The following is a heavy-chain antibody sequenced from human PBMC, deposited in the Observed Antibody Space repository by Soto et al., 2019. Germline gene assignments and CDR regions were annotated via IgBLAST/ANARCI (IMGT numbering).Heavy chain of an antibody. V-gene: IGHV1-18*01. D-gene: IGHD2-8*01. CDR1: GYTFTSYG. CDR3: ARDAGEYCTTGVCSYNKFDY. J-gene: IGHJ4*02. Sequence: GASVKVSCKASGYTFTSYGISWVRQAPGQGLEWMGWISAYNGNTNYAQKLQGRVTMTTDTSTSTAYMELRSLRSDDTAVYYCARDAGEYCTTGVCSYNKFDYWGQGTLVTAS. CDR2: ISAYNGNT.